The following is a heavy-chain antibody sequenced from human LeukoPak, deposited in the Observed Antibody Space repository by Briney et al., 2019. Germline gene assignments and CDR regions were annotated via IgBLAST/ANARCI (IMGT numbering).Heavy chain of an antibody. CDR1: GYSFTSYW. V-gene: IGHV5-51*01. D-gene: IGHD5-18*01. Sequence: GESLKISCKGSGYSFTSYWIGCVRQMPGKGLEWMGIIYPGDSDTRYSPSFQGQVTISADKSISTAYLQWSSLKASDTAMYYCARSGYSYVQPFDYWGQGTLVTVSS. CDR3: ARSGYSYVQPFDY. CDR2: IYPGDSDT. J-gene: IGHJ4*02.